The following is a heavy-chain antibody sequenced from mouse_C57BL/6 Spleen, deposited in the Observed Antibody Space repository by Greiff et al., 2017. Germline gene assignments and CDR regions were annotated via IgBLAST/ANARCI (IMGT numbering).Heavy chain of an antibody. J-gene: IGHJ1*03. V-gene: IGHV1-50*01. Sequence: QVQLQQPGAELVKPGASVKLSCKASGYTFTSYWMQWVKQRPGQGLEWIGEIDPSDSYTNYNQKFKGKATLTVDTSSRTAYMQLSSLTSEESAVYYCARPHYYGRSIDVWGTGTTVTVSS. CDR3: ARPHYYGRSIDV. CDR1: GYTFTSYW. CDR2: IDPSDSYT. D-gene: IGHD1-1*01.